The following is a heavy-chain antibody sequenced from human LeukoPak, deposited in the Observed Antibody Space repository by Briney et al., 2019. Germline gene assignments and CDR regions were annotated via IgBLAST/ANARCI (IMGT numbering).Heavy chain of an antibody. CDR2: IYYSGST. D-gene: IGHD2-2*01. CDR1: GGSISSSSYC. Sequence: KPSETLSLTCTVSGGSISSSSYCWGWIRQPPGKGLEWIGSIYYSGSTYYNPSLKSRVTISVDTSKNQFSLKLSSVTAADTAVYYCARQRPHLLRPGPNWFDPWGQGTLVTVSS. J-gene: IGHJ5*02. CDR3: ARQRPHLLRPGPNWFDP. V-gene: IGHV4-39*01.